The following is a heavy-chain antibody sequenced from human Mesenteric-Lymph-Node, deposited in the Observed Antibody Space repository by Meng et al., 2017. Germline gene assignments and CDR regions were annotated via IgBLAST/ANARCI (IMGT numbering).Heavy chain of an antibody. J-gene: IGHJ4*02. D-gene: IGHD1-26*01. CDR2: ISGTGSPI. Sequence: GGSLRLSCEASGFTFSDYYIFWIRQAPGKGLECVSYISGTGSPIYYADSVKGRFTISRDNVKNSLYLQMNSLRAEDTAIYYCAKDGSGSSLDYWGQGTLVTVSS. CDR1: GFTFSDYY. V-gene: IGHV3-11*01. CDR3: AKDGSGSSLDY.